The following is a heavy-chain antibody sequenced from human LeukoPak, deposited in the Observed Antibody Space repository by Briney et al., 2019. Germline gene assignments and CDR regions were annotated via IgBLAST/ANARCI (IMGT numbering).Heavy chain of an antibody. Sequence: GGSLRLSCAASGFTVSSNYMSWVRQAPDKGLEWVSVIYSGGNTYYAESGKGRFTISRDNSKNTLYLQMNSLRAEDTAVYYCAGSGRYGQYYFDYWGQGTLVTVPS. CDR3: AGSGRYGQYYFDY. V-gene: IGHV3-53*01. CDR1: GFTVSSNY. CDR2: IYSGGNT. D-gene: IGHD1-26*01. J-gene: IGHJ4*02.